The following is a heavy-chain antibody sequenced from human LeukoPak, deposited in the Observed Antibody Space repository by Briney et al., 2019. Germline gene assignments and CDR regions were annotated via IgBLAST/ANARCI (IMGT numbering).Heavy chain of an antibody. CDR2: ISGSGGST. D-gene: IGHD3-22*01. Sequence: PGGSLRLSCAASGFTFSSYAMSWVRQAPGKGLELVSAISGSGGSTYYADSVKGRFTISRDNSKNTLYLQMNSLRAEDTAVYYCAKDTTMIVTNNWFDPWGQGTLVTVSS. CDR1: GFTFSSYA. J-gene: IGHJ5*02. CDR3: AKDTTMIVTNNWFDP. V-gene: IGHV3-23*01.